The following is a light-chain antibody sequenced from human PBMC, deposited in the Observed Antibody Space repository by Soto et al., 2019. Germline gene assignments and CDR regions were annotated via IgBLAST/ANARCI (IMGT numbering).Light chain of an antibody. Sequence: SQSAGTLSLSTGESATLSCRASQSVSSYLAWYQQKPGQAPRLLIYDASNRATGIPARFSGSGSGTDFTLTISSLEPEDFAVYYCQQRSNWPITFAQGTRLAIK. CDR2: DAS. CDR1: QSVSSY. CDR3: QQRSNWPIT. V-gene: IGKV3-11*01. J-gene: IGKJ5*01.